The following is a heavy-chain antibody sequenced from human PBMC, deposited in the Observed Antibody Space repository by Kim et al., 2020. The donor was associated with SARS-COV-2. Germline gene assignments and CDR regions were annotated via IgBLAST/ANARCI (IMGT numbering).Heavy chain of an antibody. D-gene: IGHD6-19*01. Sequence: SETLSLTCTVSGGSISSSSYYWGWIRQPPGKGLEWIGSIYYSGSTHYNPSLKSRVTISVDTSKNQFSLKLSAVTAADTAVYYCARHTSSGWYLSIGFWFDPWGQGSLVTVSS. CDR1: GGSISSSSYY. CDR2: IYYSGST. J-gene: IGHJ5*02. V-gene: IGHV4-39*01. CDR3: ARHTSSGWYLSIGFWFDP.